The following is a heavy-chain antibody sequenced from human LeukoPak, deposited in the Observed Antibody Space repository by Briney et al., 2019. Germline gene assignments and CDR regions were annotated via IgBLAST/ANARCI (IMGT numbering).Heavy chain of an antibody. CDR3: ARERITPCWFDP. CDR2: INPSGGST. V-gene: IGHV1-46*01. CDR1: GYTFTSYY. D-gene: IGHD1-14*01. J-gene: IGHJ5*02. Sequence: ASVKVSCKAPGYTFTSYYMHWVRQAPGQGLEWMGIINPSGGSTSYAQKFQGRVTMTRDTSTSTVYMELSSLRSEDTAVYYCARERITPCWFDPWGQGTLVTVSS.